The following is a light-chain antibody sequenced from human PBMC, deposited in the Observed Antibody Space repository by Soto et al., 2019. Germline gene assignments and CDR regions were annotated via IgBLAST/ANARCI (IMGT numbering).Light chain of an antibody. J-gene: IGKJ5*01. V-gene: IGKV3-11*01. CDR3: QKRSNWPPYT. Sequence: EIVLTQSPATLSLSPGERATLSCRASQSVSSYLAWYQQKPGQAPRLLIYDASNRATGIPDRFSGSGSGTDFTLTISRLEPEDFAVYYCQKRSNWPPYTFGQGTRLEIK. CDR1: QSVSSY. CDR2: DAS.